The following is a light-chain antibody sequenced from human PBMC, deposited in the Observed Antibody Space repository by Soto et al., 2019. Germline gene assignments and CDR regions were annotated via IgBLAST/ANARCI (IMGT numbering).Light chain of an antibody. CDR2: EVS. Sequence: QSALTQPASVSGSPGQSITISCSGTSSDVGGYNYVSWYQQHPGKAPKLMIYEVSNRPSGVSNRFSGPKSGNTAPLSISGLQAQDEADYYCSSYTRSSTYVFGTGTKLTVL. CDR3: SSYTRSSTYV. J-gene: IGLJ1*01. V-gene: IGLV2-14*01. CDR1: SSDVGGYNY.